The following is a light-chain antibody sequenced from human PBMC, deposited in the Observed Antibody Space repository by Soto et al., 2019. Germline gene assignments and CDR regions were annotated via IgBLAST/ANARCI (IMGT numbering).Light chain of an antibody. CDR3: QQRYSTPGLT. Sequence: DIQMTQSPSSLSASVGDRVTLTCRASQSISSYLNWYQQKPGQAPKLLIYAASSLQSGVPSRFSGSGSGTDFTLTISSLQPEDFATDYCQQRYSTPGLTFGGGTKVEIK. J-gene: IGKJ4*01. CDR2: AAS. CDR1: QSISSY. V-gene: IGKV1-39*01.